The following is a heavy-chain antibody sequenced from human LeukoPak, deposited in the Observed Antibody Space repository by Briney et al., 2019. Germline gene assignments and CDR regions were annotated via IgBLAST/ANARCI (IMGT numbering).Heavy chain of an antibody. CDR2: IKRKSDGGTI. CDR3: STDNDYGDYGLDY. D-gene: IGHD4-17*01. V-gene: IGHV3-15*01. J-gene: IGHJ4*02. CDR1: GFTFSNAW. Sequence: GGSLRLSCAASGFTFSNAWMSWVRQAPGKGLEWVGRIKRKSDGGTIDYAAPVNGRFTISRDDSKSTLYLQMNSLKTEDTAVYYCSTDNDYGDYGLDYWGQGTLVTVSS.